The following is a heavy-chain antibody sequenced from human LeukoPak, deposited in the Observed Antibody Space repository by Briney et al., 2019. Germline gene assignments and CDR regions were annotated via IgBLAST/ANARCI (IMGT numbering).Heavy chain of an antibody. Sequence: SETLSLTCTVSGGSISSSSYYWGWIRQPPGKGLEWIGSIYYSGSTYYNPSLKSRVTISVDTSKNQFSLKLSSVTAADTAVYYCARITFGGVIGYFDYWGQGILVTVSS. CDR1: GGSISSSSYY. CDR3: ARITFGGVIGYFDY. D-gene: IGHD3-16*02. CDR2: IYYSGST. J-gene: IGHJ4*02. V-gene: IGHV4-39*01.